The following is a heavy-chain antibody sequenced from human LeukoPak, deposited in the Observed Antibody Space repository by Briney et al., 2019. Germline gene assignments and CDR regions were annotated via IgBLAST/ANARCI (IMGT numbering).Heavy chain of an antibody. CDR2: INHSGST. D-gene: IGHD3-9*01. V-gene: IGHV4-34*01. CDR1: GFTFSSSA. J-gene: IGHJ4*02. CDR3: ARGRLYYDILTGYYSLDY. Sequence: PGGSLRLSCAASGFTFSSSAMSWIRQPPGKGLEWIGEINHSGSTNYNPSLKSRVTISVDTSKNQFSLKLSSVTAADTAVYYCARGRLYYDILTGYYSLDYWGQGTLVTVSS.